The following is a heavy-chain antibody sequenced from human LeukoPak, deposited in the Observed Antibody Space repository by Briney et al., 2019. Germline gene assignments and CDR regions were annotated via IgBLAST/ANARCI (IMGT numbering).Heavy chain of an antibody. V-gene: IGHV3-21*01. D-gene: IGHD3-22*01. CDR2: ISSSSSYI. Sequence: GGSLRLSCAASGFTFSSYSMNWVRQAPGKGLEWVSSISSSSSYIYYADSVKGRFTISRDNSKNTLYLQMNSLRTEDTAVYFCAKEIYYDSSAFFDYWGQGTLVTVSS. CDR1: GFTFSSYS. J-gene: IGHJ4*02. CDR3: AKEIYYDSSAFFDY.